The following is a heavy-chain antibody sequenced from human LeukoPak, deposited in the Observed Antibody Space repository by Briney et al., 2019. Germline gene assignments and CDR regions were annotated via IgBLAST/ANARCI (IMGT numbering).Heavy chain of an antibody. CDR1: GYTFSDHY. J-gene: IGHJ4*02. D-gene: IGHD4-11*01. Sequence: GGSLRLSCAVSGYTFSDHYIDWVRQASVEGLGWVGHTRNKANNYATEYAASVKGRFTISRDDSRNSVYLQMNSLKTEDTAVYYCIRDFLTVTTNDYWGQGTLVTVSS. CDR3: IRDFLTVTTNDY. V-gene: IGHV3-72*01. CDR2: TRNKANNYAT.